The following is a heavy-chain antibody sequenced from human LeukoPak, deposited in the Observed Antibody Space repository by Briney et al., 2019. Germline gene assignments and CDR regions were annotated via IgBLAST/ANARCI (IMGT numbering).Heavy chain of an antibody. CDR3: AKGIVVVMAAGHYFDY. CDR2: ISGSGGSR. CDR1: GFTFNIYA. V-gene: IGHV3-23*01. Sequence: PGGSLRLSCAASGFTFNIYAMSWVRQIPGKGLEWVSTISGSGGSRDYADSVKGRFTISRDTSKNTVYLQMNSLRVEDTAIYYCAKGIVVVMAAGHYFDYWGQGTLVTVSS. D-gene: IGHD2-21*01. J-gene: IGHJ4*02.